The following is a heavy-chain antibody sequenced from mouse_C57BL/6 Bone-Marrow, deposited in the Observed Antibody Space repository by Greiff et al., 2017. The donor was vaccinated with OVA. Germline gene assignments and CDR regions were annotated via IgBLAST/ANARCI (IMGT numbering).Heavy chain of an antibody. CDR3: AREGGGHFDY. CDR1: GYTFTSYW. J-gene: IGHJ2*01. Sequence: QVQLQQPGAELVMPGASVKLSCKASGYTFTSYWMHWVKQRPGQGLEWIGEIYPRSGNTYYNEKFKGKATLTADKSSSTAYMELRSLTSEDSAVYFCAREGGGHFDYWGQGTTLTVSS. D-gene: IGHD1-1*02. CDR2: IYPRSGNT. V-gene: IGHV1-81*01.